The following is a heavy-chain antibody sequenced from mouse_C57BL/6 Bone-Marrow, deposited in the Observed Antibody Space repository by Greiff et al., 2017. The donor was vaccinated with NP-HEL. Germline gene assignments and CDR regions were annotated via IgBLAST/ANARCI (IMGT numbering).Heavy chain of an antibody. J-gene: IGHJ1*03. CDR3: ARYSNYGVYWYFDV. CDR1: GYTFTSYW. CDR2: IDPSDSET. D-gene: IGHD2-5*01. Sequence: QVQLQQPGAELVRPGSSVKLSCKASGYTFTSYWMHWVKQRPIQGLEWIGNIDPSDSETHYNQKFKDKATLTVDKSSSTAYMQLSSLTSEDSAVYYCARYSNYGVYWYFDVWGTGTTVTVSS. V-gene: IGHV1-52*01.